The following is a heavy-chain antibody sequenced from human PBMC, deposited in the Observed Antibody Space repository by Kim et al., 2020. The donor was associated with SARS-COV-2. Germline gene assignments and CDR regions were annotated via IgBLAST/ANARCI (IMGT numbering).Heavy chain of an antibody. Sequence: GRFTISRDNSKNTLYLQMNSLRAEDTAVYYCARDLPYYDFWSGPSDWFDPWGQGTLVTVSS. CDR3: ARDLPYYDFWSGPSDWFDP. J-gene: IGHJ5*02. D-gene: IGHD3-3*01. V-gene: IGHV3-30*07.